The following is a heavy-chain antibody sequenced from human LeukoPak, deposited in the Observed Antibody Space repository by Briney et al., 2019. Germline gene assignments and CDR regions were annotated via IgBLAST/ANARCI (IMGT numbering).Heavy chain of an antibody. CDR2: ISSSSSYI. V-gene: IGHV3-21*01. CDR3: ARGSIWLGYAY. D-gene: IGHD3-3*01. Sequence: GGSLRLSCAASGFTFSSDSMSWVRQAPGKGLEWVSSISSSSSYIYYADSVKGRFTISRDNAHNSLYLQMNSLRAEDTAVFYCARGSIWLGYAYWGQGTLVTVSS. CDR1: GFTFSSDS. J-gene: IGHJ4*02.